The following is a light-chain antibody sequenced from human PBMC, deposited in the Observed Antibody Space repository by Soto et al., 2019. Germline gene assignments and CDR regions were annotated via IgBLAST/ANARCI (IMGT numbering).Light chain of an antibody. V-gene: IGKV3-20*01. CDR1: QSVSGTY. CDR2: GAS. Sequence: EIVLSKSPGTLSLSPGERATLYCRASQSVSGTYLAWYQQTPGQAPRLLIYGASTRATGIPDRFSGSGSGTDFTLTISRLEPEDFTVYYCQQYGTLPTTFGPGTKVDIK. J-gene: IGKJ3*01. CDR3: QQYGTLPTT.